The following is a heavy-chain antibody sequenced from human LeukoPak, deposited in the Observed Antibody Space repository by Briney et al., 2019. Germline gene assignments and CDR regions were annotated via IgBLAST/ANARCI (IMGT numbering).Heavy chain of an antibody. V-gene: IGHV1-18*01. D-gene: IGHD3-22*01. Sequence: GASVKVSCKASGSTFTRYGISWVRQAPGHGLEWMGWISAYNGDTNYAQILQGRVTMTTDTSTSTAYMELRSLRSDDTAVYYCAREVDYDSSGYEGYYGMDVWGQGTTVTVSS. CDR3: AREVDYDSSGYEGYYGMDV. CDR2: ISAYNGDT. J-gene: IGHJ6*02. CDR1: GSTFTRYG.